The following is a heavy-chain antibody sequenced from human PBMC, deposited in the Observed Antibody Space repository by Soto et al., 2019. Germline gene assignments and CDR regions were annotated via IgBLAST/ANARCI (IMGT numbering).Heavy chain of an antibody. Sequence: GGSLRLSCSASGFTFSIYAMHWVRQSPGKGLEYVSAVSTNGGTSYYADSVKGRFTISRDNSRNTLYLQMNSLRPEDTAVYYCVKDRAPRDGYKTQPGSWGLGTLVTVSS. D-gene: IGHD5-12*01. CDR3: VKDRAPRDGYKTQPGS. V-gene: IGHV3-64D*06. CDR1: GFTFSIYA. J-gene: IGHJ5*02. CDR2: VSTNGGTS.